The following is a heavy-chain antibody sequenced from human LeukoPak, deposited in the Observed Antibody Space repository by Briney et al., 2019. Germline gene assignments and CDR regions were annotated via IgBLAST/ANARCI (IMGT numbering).Heavy chain of an antibody. CDR1: GYSFSNYG. V-gene: IGHV1-18*01. J-gene: IGHJ4*02. D-gene: IGHD3-3*01. Sequence: GASVKVSCKASGYSFSNYGITWVRQAPGQGLEWMGWISAYNGHTNYAQNLQGRVTMTTDTSTSTAYMELRSLRSDDTAVYYCARDAPRSGSIARFDYWGQGTLVTVSS. CDR3: ARDAPRSGSIARFDY. CDR2: ISAYNGHT.